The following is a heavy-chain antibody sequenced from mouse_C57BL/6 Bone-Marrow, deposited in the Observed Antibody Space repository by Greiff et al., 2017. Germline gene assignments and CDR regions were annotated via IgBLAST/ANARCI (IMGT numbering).Heavy chain of an antibody. CDR3: TTLLLGLY. J-gene: IGHJ2*01. Sequence: VQLQESGAELVRPGASVKLSCTASGFNIKDDYMHWVKQSPEKSLEWIGWFDPENGDTEYASKFHGKATITADTSSNTAYLLLSSLTAEDTAVSYCTTLLLGLYWGQGTTLTVSS. V-gene: IGHV14-4*01. CDR1: GFNIKDDY. D-gene: IGHD1-1*01. CDR2: FDPENGDT.